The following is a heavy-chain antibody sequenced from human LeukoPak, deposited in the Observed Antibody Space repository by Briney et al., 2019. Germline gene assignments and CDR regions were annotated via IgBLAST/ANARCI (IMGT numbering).Heavy chain of an antibody. V-gene: IGHV3-33*01. J-gene: IGHJ6*04. D-gene: IGHD6-25*01. Sequence: GGSLRLSCAASGFTFSSYGMHWVRQAPGKGLEWVAVIWYDGSNKYYADSVKGRFTISRGNSKNTLYLQMNSLRAEDTAVYSCARDPYSSGRGYYGMDVWGKGTTVTVSS. CDR2: IWYDGSNK. CDR3: ARDPYSSGRGYYGMDV. CDR1: GFTFSSYG.